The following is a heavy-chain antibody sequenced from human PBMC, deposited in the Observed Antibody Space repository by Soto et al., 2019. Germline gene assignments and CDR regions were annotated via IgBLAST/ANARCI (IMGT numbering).Heavy chain of an antibody. D-gene: IGHD6-19*01. V-gene: IGHV3-30*18. Sequence: GGSLRLSCAASGFTFNNYAMHWVRQAPGKGLGWVAVVSYDGNSKYYADSVKGRLTISRDKFKDTLYLQMNSLSAEGTAGYYCEKGIKGAPRPSDLAVAEFDYWGQGALVTVSS. CDR1: GFTFNNYA. CDR3: EKGIKGAPRPSDLAVAEFDY. CDR2: VSYDGNSK. J-gene: IGHJ4*02.